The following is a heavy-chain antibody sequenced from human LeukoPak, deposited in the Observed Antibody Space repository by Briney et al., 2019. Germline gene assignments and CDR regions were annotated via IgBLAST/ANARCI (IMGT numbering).Heavy chain of an antibody. CDR1: GGTFSSYA. CDR3: ARGSSGWPDY. CDR2: IIPILGIA. Sequence: SVKVSCKASGGTFSSYAISWVRQAPGQGLEWMGRIIPILGIANYAQKFQGRVTITADKSTSTVYMELSSLRSEDTAVYYCARGSSGWPDYWGQGTLVTVSS. D-gene: IGHD6-19*01. V-gene: IGHV1-69*04. J-gene: IGHJ4*02.